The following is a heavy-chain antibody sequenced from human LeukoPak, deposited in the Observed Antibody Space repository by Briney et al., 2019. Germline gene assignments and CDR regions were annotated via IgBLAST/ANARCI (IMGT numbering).Heavy chain of an antibody. V-gene: IGHV3-21*01. J-gene: IGHJ4*02. Sequence: PGGSLRLSCAASGFTFSTSSMTWVRQAPGKGLEWVSSITGSSSYIYYADSVKGRFTISRDNAKNSLYLQMNSLRAEDTAVYYCARVNSAYDCPRVDYWGQGTLVTVSS. CDR3: ARVNSAYDCPRVDY. CDR1: GFTFSTSS. CDR2: ITGSSSYI. D-gene: IGHD5-12*01.